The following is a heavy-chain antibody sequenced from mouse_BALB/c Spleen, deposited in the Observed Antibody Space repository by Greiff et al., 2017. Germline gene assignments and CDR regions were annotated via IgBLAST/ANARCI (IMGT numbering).Heavy chain of an antibody. CDR2: ISCYNGAT. CDR1: GYSFTGYY. D-gene: IGHD1-1*01. J-gene: IGHJ1*01. V-gene: IGHV1S34*01. CDR3: ARRDGSSYNWYFDV. Sequence: LVKTGASVKISCKASGYSFTGYYMHWVKQSHGKSLEWIGYISCYNGATSYNQKFKGKATFTVDTSSSTAYMQFNSLTSEDSAVYYCARRDGSSYNWYFDVWGAGTTVTVSS.